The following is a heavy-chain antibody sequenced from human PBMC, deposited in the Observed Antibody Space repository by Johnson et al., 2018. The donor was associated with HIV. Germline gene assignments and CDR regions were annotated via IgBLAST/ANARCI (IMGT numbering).Heavy chain of an antibody. CDR3: AKDNWARGYDFWNGFLPSALDI. D-gene: IGHD3-3*01. CDR1: GLNFSDYC. CDR2: ISFDGSNK. J-gene: IGHJ3*02. V-gene: IGHV3-30*04. Sequence: MQLVESGGGVVQPGMFVRLSCAASGLNFSDYCMHWVRQAPGKGLEWVAVISFDGSNKFYADSVKGRFTISRDNSRNTLYLQMNSLRVEDTAVYYCAKDNWARGYDFWNGFLPSALDIWGQGTMVTVSS.